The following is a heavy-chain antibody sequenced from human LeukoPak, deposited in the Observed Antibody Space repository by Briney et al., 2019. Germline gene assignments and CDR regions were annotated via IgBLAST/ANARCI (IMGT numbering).Heavy chain of an antibody. CDR3: ARDQDYGGTFDY. CDR1: GGSFSSYA. J-gene: IGHJ4*02. Sequence: SVKVSCKASGGSFSSYAISWVRQDPGQGLEWMGRIIPILGIANYAQKFQGRVTITADKSTSTAYMELSSLRSEDTAVYYCARDQDYGGTFDYWGQGTLVTVSS. D-gene: IGHD4-23*01. CDR2: IIPILGIA. V-gene: IGHV1-69*04.